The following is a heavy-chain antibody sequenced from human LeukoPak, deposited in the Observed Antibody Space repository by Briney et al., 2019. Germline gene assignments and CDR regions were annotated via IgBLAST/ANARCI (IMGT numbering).Heavy chain of an antibody. Sequence: GGSLRLSCAASGFIFDDYDMHWVRQAPGKGLEWVSLISWDGGSSYYADSVKGRFTIYRDNSKNSLYLQMNSLRAEDTALYYCAKNVAEGGTGASMDYWGQGTLVTVSS. D-gene: IGHD6-13*01. CDR3: AKNVAEGGTGASMDY. J-gene: IGHJ4*02. CDR2: ISWDGGSS. CDR1: GFIFDDYD. V-gene: IGHV3-43D*03.